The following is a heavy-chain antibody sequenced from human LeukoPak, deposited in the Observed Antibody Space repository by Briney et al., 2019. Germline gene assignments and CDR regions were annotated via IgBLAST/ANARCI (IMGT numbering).Heavy chain of an antibody. CDR2: ISYDGSNK. CDR3: ARSPIYDILTLDY. Sequence: GGSLRLSCAASGFTFSSYAMHWVRQAPGKGLEWVAVISYDGSNKYYADSVKGRFTISRDNSKNTLYLQMNSLRAEDTAVYYCARSPIYDILTLDYWGRGTLVTVSS. CDR1: GFTFSSYA. J-gene: IGHJ4*02. V-gene: IGHV3-30*04. D-gene: IGHD3-9*01.